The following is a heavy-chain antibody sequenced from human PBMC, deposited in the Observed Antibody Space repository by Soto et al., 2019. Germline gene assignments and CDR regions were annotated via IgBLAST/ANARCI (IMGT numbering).Heavy chain of an antibody. CDR1: GGSITRSGYY. CDR2: IYDRGST. J-gene: IGHJ6*02. D-gene: IGHD1-1*01. Sequence: PSETLSLTCTITGGSITRSGYYWGWIRQPPGKGLEWIGNIYDRGSTYYSPSLKSRVTISLDMSKTQFSLKLTSVTAADTAVYYCARRSAAVLLGNFYYPMDVWGQGTTVTVSS. CDR3: ARRSAAVLLGNFYYPMDV. V-gene: IGHV4-39*01.